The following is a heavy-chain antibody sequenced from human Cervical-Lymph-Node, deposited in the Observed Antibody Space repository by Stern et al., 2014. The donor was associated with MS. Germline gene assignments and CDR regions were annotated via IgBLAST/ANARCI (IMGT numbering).Heavy chain of an antibody. Sequence: VQLVESGGGGVQPGRSLSLSCVASGFTFSTYAMHWVRQAPGKGLEWVAFVSYDGTQRNSTDSVKARFTISRDNSKNTLYLHMNSLRDEDTAVYFCARGGRGVGLEYWGQGALVTVSS. V-gene: IGHV3-30-3*01. CDR3: ARGGRGVGLEY. CDR1: GFTFSTYA. J-gene: IGHJ4*02. D-gene: IGHD3-10*01. CDR2: VSYDGTQR.